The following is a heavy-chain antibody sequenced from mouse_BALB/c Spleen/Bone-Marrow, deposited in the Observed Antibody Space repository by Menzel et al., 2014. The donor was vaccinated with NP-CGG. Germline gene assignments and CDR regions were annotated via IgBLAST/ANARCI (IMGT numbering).Heavy chain of an antibody. D-gene: IGHD4-1*01. CDR1: GFTFXSSG. Sequence: EVKLMESGGGLVQPGGSRKLSCAASGFTFXSSGMHWVRQAPEKGLEWVAYISSGSSTIFYADTVKGRFTISRDNPKNTLFLQMTSLRSEDTAIYYCTRGGNWEDFDYWGQGTTLTVSS. V-gene: IGHV5-17*02. CDR2: ISSGSSTI. CDR3: TRGGNWEDFDY. J-gene: IGHJ2*01.